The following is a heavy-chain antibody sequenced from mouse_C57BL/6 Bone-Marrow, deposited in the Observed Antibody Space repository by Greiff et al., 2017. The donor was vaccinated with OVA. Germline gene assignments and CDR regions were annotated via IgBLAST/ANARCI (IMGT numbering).Heavy chain of an antibody. CDR2: ISSGGDYI. D-gene: IGHD1-1*01. J-gene: IGHJ2*01. CDR1: GFTFSSYA. CDR3: TRGGYGSSYGFDY. V-gene: IGHV5-9-1*02. Sequence: EVKLVESGEGLVKPGGSLELSCAASGFTFSSYAMSWVRQTPEKRLEWVAYISSGGDYIYYADTVKGRFTISRDNARNTLYLQMSSLKSEDTAMYYCTRGGYGSSYGFDYWGQGTTLTVSS.